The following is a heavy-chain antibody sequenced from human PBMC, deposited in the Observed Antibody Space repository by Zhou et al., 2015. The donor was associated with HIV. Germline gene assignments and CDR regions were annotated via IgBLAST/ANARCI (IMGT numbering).Heavy chain of an antibody. V-gene: IGHV1-69*17. CDR3: ARDRGYGETRAYFDY. Sequence: QVQLVQSGTEVKKPGSSVKVSCKASGGTFSGSDISWVRQAPGQGLEWMGGIIPMFDVETYAHKFRDRLTITVDKVSNAAYMELSNLRSEDTAVYYCARDRGYGETRAYFDYWGQGTLVTVSS. D-gene: IGHD4-17*01. CDR2: IIPMFDVE. CDR1: GGTFSGSD. J-gene: IGHJ4*02.